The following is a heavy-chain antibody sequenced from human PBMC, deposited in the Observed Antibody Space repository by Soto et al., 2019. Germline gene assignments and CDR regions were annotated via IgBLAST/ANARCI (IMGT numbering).Heavy chain of an antibody. CDR3: ARGRRGYIWGSYRFPKINAFAI. Sequence: ASVKVSCKASGYTFTSYDINWVRQATGQGLEWMGWMNPNSGNTGYAQKFQGRVTMTRNTSISTAYMELSSLRSEDTAVYYCARGRRGYIWGSYRFPKINAFAIRGQGTMVTVSS. CDR2: MNPNSGNT. J-gene: IGHJ3*02. D-gene: IGHD3-16*02. V-gene: IGHV1-8*01. CDR1: GYTFTSYD.